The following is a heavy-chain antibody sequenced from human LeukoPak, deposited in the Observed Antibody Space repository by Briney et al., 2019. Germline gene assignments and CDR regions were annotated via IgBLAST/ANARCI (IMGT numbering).Heavy chain of an antibody. D-gene: IGHD1-1*01. CDR2: IYQSGSA. V-gene: IGHV4-30-2*01. Sequence: SETLSLTCAVSGGSINSGGYSWSWIRQPPGKGLQWIGYIYQSGSAHYNPSLESRLTISLDRAKNQFSLKLTSVTAADTAVYYCATHGGTVGYFDYWGQGILVTVSS. CDR3: ATHGGTVGYFDY. CDR1: GGSINSGGYS. J-gene: IGHJ4*02.